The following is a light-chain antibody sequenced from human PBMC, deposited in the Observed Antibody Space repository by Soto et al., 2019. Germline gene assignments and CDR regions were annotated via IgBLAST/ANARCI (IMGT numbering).Light chain of an antibody. V-gene: IGKV3-20*01. CDR2: AAS. J-gene: IGKJ3*01. Sequence: EIVLTQSPGTLSLSPGERATLSCRASQSVSVNSLAWYQQKGGQAPRLLIYAASTRATGVPDRFSGTGSGTDVALTISRLETDDSAGYYCQQYGDSPFTFGPGTKVDIK. CDR3: QQYGDSPFT. CDR1: QSVSVNS.